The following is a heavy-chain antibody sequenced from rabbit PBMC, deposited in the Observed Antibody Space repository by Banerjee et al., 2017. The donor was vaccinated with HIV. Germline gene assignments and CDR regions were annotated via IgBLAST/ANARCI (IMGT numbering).Heavy chain of an antibody. V-gene: IGHV1S45*01. D-gene: IGHD7-1*01. CDR1: GFSFSSSYY. Sequence: QEQLVESGGGLVQPEGSLTLTCTASGFSFSSSYYMCWVRQAPGKGLEWIGCIYAGSSGSTYYASWAKGRFTISKTSSTTVTLQMTSLTAADTATYFCARDYASDYPDYAFDLWGQGTLVTVS. J-gene: IGHJ4*01. CDR3: ARDYASDYPDYAFDL. CDR2: IYAGSSGST.